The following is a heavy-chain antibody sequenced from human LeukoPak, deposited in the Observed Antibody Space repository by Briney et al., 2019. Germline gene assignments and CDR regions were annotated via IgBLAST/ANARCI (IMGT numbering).Heavy chain of an antibody. J-gene: IGHJ6*03. D-gene: IGHD3-10*01. CDR1: VGSISSSSYY. CDR3: ARHYRGSGYYYYYYMDV. Sequence: SETLSLTCTVSVGSISSSSYYWGWIRQPPGRGLEWIGSMYYSGSTHYNPSLKSQVTISVDTSKNQFSLKLSSVTAADTAVYYCARHYRGSGYYYYYYMDVWGKGTTVTISS. V-gene: IGHV4-39*01. CDR2: MYYSGST.